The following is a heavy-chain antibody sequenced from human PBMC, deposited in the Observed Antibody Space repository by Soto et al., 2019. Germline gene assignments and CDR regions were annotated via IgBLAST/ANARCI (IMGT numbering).Heavy chain of an antibody. CDR2: IIPIFGTT. D-gene: IGHD3-3*01. V-gene: IGHV1-69*14. CDR3: ARSGPADYYFYSGYPLFL. Sequence: QVQLVQSGAEVKKPGSSVTVSCKASGGTFSSYVLSWVRQAPGQGLEWMGGIIPIFGTTDYARKFQGKITISAEKSTGTAFLELSSLRSEDTAVYYCARSGPADYYFYSGYPLFLWGHGTRVTVSS. CDR1: GGTFSSYV. J-gene: IGHJ4*01.